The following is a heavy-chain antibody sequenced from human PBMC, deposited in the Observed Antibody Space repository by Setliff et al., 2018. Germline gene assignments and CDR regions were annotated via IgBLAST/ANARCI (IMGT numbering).Heavy chain of an antibody. Sequence: SETLSLTCTFYGGPFSDYYWGWVRQTPGKGLEWIAEINPSGTTNYIPSLKSRLTISVDTFKRQFSLKLISVTAADTAVYYCRFWSYVYKNDYWAQGTLVTVSS. CDR2: INPSGTT. CDR3: RFWSYVYKNDY. D-gene: IGHD3-16*01. J-gene: IGHJ4*02. V-gene: IGHV4-34*01. CDR1: GGPFSDYY.